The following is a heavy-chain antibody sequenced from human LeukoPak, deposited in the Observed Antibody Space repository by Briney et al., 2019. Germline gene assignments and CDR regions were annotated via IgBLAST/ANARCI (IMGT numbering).Heavy chain of an antibody. CDR2: ISSSGSTI. D-gene: IGHD3-10*01. Sequence: GGSLRLSCAASGFTFSSYEMNWVRQAPGKGLEWVSYISSSGSTIYYADSVKGRFTISRDNAKNSLYLQMNSLRAEDTAIYYCARESVWFGEFGFDYWGQGTLVTVSS. CDR1: GFTFSSYE. CDR3: ARESVWFGEFGFDY. V-gene: IGHV3-48*03. J-gene: IGHJ4*02.